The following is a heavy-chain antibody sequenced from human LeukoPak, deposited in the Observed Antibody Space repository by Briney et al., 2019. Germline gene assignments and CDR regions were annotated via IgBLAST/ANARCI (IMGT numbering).Heavy chain of an antibody. J-gene: IGHJ6*03. CDR1: GGSISSSNYY. V-gene: IGHV4-39*07. CDR2: INHSGST. CDR3: ARDVYMDV. Sequence: SETLSLTCTVSGGSISSSNYYWGWIRQPPGKGLGWIGEINHSGSTNYNPSLKSRVTISVDTSKNQFSLKLSSVTAADTAVYYCARDVYMDVWGKGTTVTVSS.